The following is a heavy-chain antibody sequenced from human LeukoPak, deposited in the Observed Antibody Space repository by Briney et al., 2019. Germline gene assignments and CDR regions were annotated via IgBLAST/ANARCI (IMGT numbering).Heavy chain of an antibody. J-gene: IGHJ4*02. CDR1: GFTFSSYW. D-gene: IGHD1-26*01. V-gene: IGHV3-23*01. CDR3: AKDLVAGSYYVFDS. CDR2: ISGSGGNT. Sequence: GGSLRLSCAASGFTFSSYWMHWVRQAPGEGLEWVSLISGSGGNTFYADSVKGRFTISRDNPKNTLYLQMNSLRAEDTAVYYCAKDLVAGSYYVFDSWGQGTLVTVSS.